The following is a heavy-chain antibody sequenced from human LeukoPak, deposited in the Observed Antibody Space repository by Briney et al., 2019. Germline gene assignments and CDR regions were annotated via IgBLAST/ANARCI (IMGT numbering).Heavy chain of an antibody. Sequence: GGSLRLSCAASEFTFSSYTMSWVRQAPGKGLEWVSSISSSSSYIYYADSVKGRFTISRDNAKNSLYLQMNSLRAEDTAVYYCARGGNYDSSGYLDYWGQGTLVTVSS. J-gene: IGHJ4*02. CDR1: EFTFSSYT. D-gene: IGHD3-22*01. V-gene: IGHV3-21*01. CDR2: ISSSSSYI. CDR3: ARGGNYDSSGYLDY.